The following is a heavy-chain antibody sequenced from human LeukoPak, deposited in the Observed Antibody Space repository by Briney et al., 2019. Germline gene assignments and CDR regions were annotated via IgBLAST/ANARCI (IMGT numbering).Heavy chain of an antibody. Sequence: GGSLRLSCAASGFTFSSYSMNWVREAPGKGLGWVSSISSSSSYIYYADSVKGRFTISRDNAKNSLYLQMNSLRAEDTAVYYCARDSPPVYYYDSSGPYAFDIWGQGTMVTVSS. D-gene: IGHD3-22*01. CDR1: GFTFSSYS. V-gene: IGHV3-21*01. CDR2: ISSSSSYI. CDR3: ARDSPPVYYYDSSGPYAFDI. J-gene: IGHJ3*02.